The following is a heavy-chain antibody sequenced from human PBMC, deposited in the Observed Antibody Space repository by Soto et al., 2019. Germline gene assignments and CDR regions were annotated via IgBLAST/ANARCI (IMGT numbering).Heavy chain of an antibody. CDR2: ISYDESNK. D-gene: IGHD2-2*01. CDR3: AKGYQDFDY. CDR1: GFTFSNYG. V-gene: IGHV3-30*18. J-gene: IGHJ4*02. Sequence: QVQLVESGGGVVQPGRSLRLSCAASGFTFSNYGMNWVRQAPGKGLEWVAVISYDESNKYYADSVKGRFTISRDNSKNALCLQMKSLRAEDTAVYYCAKGYQDFDYWGQGVLVTVSS.